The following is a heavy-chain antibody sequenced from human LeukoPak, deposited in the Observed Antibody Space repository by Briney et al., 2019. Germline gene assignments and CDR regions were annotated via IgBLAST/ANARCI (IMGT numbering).Heavy chain of an antibody. J-gene: IGHJ4*02. CDR1: GYSFTSYW. D-gene: IGHD5-24*01. Sequence: GESLKISCKGSGYSFTSYWIGWVRQMPGKGLEWMGIIYPGDSDTRYSPSFQGQVTISADKSISTAYLQWSSLKASDTAMYYRARTPNRGGYNSTPFDYWGQGTLVTVPS. CDR3: ARTPNRGGYNSTPFDY. V-gene: IGHV5-51*01. CDR2: IYPGDSDT.